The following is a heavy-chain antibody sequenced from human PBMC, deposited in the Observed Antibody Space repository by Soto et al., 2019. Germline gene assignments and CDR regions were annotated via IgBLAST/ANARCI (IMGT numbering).Heavy chain of an antibody. V-gene: IGHV3-30-3*01. CDR3: ARDPYSSGWFDY. CDR1: GFTFSSYA. CDR2: ISYDGSNK. Sequence: GGSLRLSCAASGFTFSSYAMHWVRQAPGKGLEWVAVISYDGSNKYYADSVKGRFTISRDNSKNTLYLQMNSLRAEDTAVYYCARDPYSSGWFDYWGQGTLVTVSS. J-gene: IGHJ4*02. D-gene: IGHD6-19*01.